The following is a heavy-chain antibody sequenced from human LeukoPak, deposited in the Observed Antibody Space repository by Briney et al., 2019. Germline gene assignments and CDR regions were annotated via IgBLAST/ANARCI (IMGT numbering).Heavy chain of an antibody. D-gene: IGHD3-10*01. CDR2: IYYSGST. CDR1: GGSVSSGSYY. J-gene: IGHJ4*02. CDR3: ARDRKYYGPGSYYNAIDY. Sequence: ASETLSLTCTVSGGSVSSGSYYWSWIRQPPGKGLEWIGYIYYSGSTNYNPSLKSRVTISVDTSKNQFSLKLSSVTAADTAVYYCARDRKYYGPGSYYNAIDYWGQGTLVTVSS. V-gene: IGHV4-61*01.